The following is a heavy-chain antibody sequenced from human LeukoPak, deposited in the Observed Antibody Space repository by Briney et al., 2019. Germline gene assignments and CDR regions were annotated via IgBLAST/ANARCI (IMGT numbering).Heavy chain of an antibody. CDR3: AKDPSPFYDSSGYYDY. J-gene: IGHJ4*02. V-gene: IGHV3-30*18. CDR1: GFTFSSYG. Sequence: PGGSLRLSCAASGFTFSSYGMHWVRQAQGKGLEWVAVISYDGSNKYYAESVKGRITISRDNSKNTLYLQMNSLRAEDTAVYYCAKDPSPFYDSSGYYDYWGQGTLVTVSS. D-gene: IGHD3-22*01. CDR2: ISYDGSNK.